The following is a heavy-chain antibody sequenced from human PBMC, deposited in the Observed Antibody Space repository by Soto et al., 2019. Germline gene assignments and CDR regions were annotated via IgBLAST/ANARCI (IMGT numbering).Heavy chain of an antibody. CDR1: GYTFTSYA. Sequence: ASVKVSCKASGYTFTSYAMHWVRQAPGQGPEWMGWINAGNGNTKYSQKFQGRVPITRDTSASTAYMELSSLRSEDTAVYYCARLDTAMDEYCYYYYGMDVWGQGTTVTVSS. J-gene: IGHJ6*02. CDR2: INAGNGNT. V-gene: IGHV1-3*01. CDR3: ARLDTAMDEYCYYYYGMDV. D-gene: IGHD5-18*01.